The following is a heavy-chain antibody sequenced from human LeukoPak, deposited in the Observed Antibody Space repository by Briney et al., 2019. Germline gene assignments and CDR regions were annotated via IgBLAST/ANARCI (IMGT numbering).Heavy chain of an antibody. D-gene: IGHD2-21*02. CDR1: EYTFTSYY. Sequence: AASVKVSCKASEYTFTSYYMHWVRQAPGQGLEWMGIINPSGGSTSYAQKFQGRVTMTRDMSTSTVYMELSSLRSEDTAVYYCARGVIMYCGGDCYPPPFDYWGQGTLVTVSS. V-gene: IGHV1-46*01. CDR2: INPSGGST. J-gene: IGHJ4*02. CDR3: ARGVIMYCGGDCYPPPFDY.